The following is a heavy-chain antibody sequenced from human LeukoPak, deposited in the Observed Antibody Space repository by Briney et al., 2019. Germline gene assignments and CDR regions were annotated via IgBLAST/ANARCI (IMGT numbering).Heavy chain of an antibody. V-gene: IGHV1-69*04. J-gene: IGHJ3*02. CDR2: IIPILGIA. Sequence: GASVKVSCKASGGTFSSYAISWVRQAPGQGLEWMGRIIPILGIANYAQKFQGRVTITADKSTSTAYTELSSLRSEDTAVYYCAREVDYYDSSGYRGFGAFDIWGQGTMVTVSS. D-gene: IGHD3-22*01. CDR1: GGTFSSYA. CDR3: AREVDYYDSSGYRGFGAFDI.